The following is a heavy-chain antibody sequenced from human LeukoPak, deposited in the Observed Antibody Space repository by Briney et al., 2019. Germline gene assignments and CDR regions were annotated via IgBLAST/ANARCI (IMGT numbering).Heavy chain of an antibody. CDR1: GGSFSGYY. V-gene: IGHV4-34*01. CDR3: ARGRVLLWFGESASYYFDY. Sequence: SETLSLTCAVYGGSFSGYYWSWIRQPPGKGLEWIGEINHSGSTNYNPSLKSRVTMSVDTSKNQFSLKLSSVTAADTAVYYCARGRVLLWFGESASYYFDYWGQGTLVTVSS. CDR2: INHSGST. D-gene: IGHD3-10*01. J-gene: IGHJ4*02.